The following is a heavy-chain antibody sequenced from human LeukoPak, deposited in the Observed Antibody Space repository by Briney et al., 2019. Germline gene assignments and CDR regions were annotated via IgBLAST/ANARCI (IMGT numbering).Heavy chain of an antibody. D-gene: IGHD2-2*02. CDR3: ARFFAGYCSSTSCYRDPITSAFDI. Sequence: LRLSCAASGSTFSSYAMSWIRQPPGKGLEWIGYIYYSGSTYYNPSLKSRVTISVDTSKNQFSLKLSSVTAADTAVYYCARFFAGYCSSTSCYRDPITSAFDIWGQGTMVTVSS. CDR2: IYYSGST. V-gene: IGHV4-31*02. J-gene: IGHJ3*02. CDR1: GSTFSSYA.